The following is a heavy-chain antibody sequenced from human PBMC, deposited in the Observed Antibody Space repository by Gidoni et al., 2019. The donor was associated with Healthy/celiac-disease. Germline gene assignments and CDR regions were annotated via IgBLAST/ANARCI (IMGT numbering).Heavy chain of an antibody. V-gene: IGHV1-69*01. J-gene: IGHJ4*02. D-gene: IGHD3-22*01. CDR2: IIPIFGTA. Sequence: VQLVQSGAEVKKPGSSVKVSCKAYGGTFSNYAISWVRQAPGQGLEWMGGIIPIFGTANYAQKFQGRVTITADESTSTAYMELSSLRSEDTAVYYCARERYYDSSGYYGIDYWGQGTLVTVSS. CDR3: ARERYYDSSGYYGIDY. CDR1: GGTFSNYA.